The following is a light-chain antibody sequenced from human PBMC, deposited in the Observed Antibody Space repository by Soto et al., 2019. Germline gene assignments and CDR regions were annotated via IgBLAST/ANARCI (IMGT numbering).Light chain of an antibody. V-gene: IGLV1-44*01. CDR1: NSNIGSNA. CDR2: DNN. J-gene: IGLJ3*02. CDR3: AACYDRLKAVV. Sequence: QSVLTQPPSASGTPGQRVSISCSGINSNIGSNAVNWYQQVPGRAPKLLVYDNNQRPSGVPDRLSGSKSGTSASLAISGLQSEDEADYYCAACYDRLKAVVFGGGIKLTVL.